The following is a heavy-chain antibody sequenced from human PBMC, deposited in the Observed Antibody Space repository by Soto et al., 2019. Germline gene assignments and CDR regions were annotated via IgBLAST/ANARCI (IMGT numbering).Heavy chain of an antibody. CDR2: VSSYNGNT. V-gene: IGHV1-18*01. J-gene: IGHJ4*02. CDR3: AREVEGSYSPADF. D-gene: IGHD3-10*01. CDR1: GYPFTDHG. Sequence: ASVKVSFKASGYPFTDHGIDWVRQAPGQGLEWVGWVSSYNGNTNYAYNLKDRVIMTTDASTSTAYMELRGLRSDDTAVYYCAREVEGSYSPADFWGQGTTVTVSS.